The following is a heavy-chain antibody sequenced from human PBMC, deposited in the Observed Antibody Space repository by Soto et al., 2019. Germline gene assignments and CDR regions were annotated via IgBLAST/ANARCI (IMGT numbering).Heavy chain of an antibody. J-gene: IGHJ6*02. V-gene: IGHV1-3*01. CDR3: ERALLIGCSGGSCYWPLYYYYGMDV. CDR1: GYTFTSYA. CDR2: INAGNGNT. Sequence: ASVKVSCKASGYTFTSYAMHWVRQAPGQRLEWMGWINAGNGNTKYSQKFQGRVTITRNTSESTAYMELSSLRSEDTAVYYCERALLIGCSGGSCYWPLYYYYGMDVWGQGTTVTVSS. D-gene: IGHD2-15*01.